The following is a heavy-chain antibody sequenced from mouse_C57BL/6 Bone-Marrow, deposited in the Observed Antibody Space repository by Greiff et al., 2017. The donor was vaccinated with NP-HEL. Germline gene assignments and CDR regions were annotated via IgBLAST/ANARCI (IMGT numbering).Heavy chain of an antibody. D-gene: IGHD1-1*01. J-gene: IGHJ2*01. CDR3: TKVTTVRDY. CDR2: IDPENGDT. Sequence: VQLQQSGAELVRPGASVKLSCTASGFNIKDDYMHWVKQRPEQGLEWIGWIDPENGDTEYASKFQGTATITADTSSNTPYLQLSSLTSEDTAVYYCTKVTTVRDYWGQGTTLTVSS. CDR1: GFNIKDDY. V-gene: IGHV14-4*01.